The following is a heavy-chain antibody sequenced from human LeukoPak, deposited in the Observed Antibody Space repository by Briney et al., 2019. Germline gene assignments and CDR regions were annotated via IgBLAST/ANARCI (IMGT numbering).Heavy chain of an antibody. J-gene: IGHJ4*02. V-gene: IGHV4-34*01. CDR2: INHSGST. D-gene: IGHD3-3*01. Sequence: PSETLSLTCAVYGGSFSGYYWSWIRQPPGKGLEWIGEINHSGSTNYNPSLKSRVTISVDTSKNQFSLKLSSVTAADTAVYYCARGGVGRTTIYYFGYWGQGTLVTVSS. CDR3: ARGGVGRTTIYYFGY. CDR1: GGSFSGYY.